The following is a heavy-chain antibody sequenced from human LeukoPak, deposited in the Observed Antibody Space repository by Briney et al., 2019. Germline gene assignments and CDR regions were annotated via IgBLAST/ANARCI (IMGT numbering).Heavy chain of an antibody. CDR1: GFTFSTYG. V-gene: IGHV3-30*02. CDR2: IRNNGDNK. CDR3: ARRDIVVVVSASDY. J-gene: IGHJ4*02. Sequence: GGSLRLSCAASGFTFSTYGMHWVRQAPGKGLEWVSFIRNNGDNKYYADSVRGRFTMSRDNSKNTVYLQMNSLRVDDTAVYYCARRDIVVVVSASDYWGQGTLVTVSS. D-gene: IGHD2-15*01.